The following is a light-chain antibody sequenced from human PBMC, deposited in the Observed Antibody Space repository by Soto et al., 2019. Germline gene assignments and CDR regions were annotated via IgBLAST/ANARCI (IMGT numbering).Light chain of an antibody. CDR1: QSISSW. J-gene: IGKJ4*01. V-gene: IGKV1-5*03. CDR3: QQYSIFSLT. Sequence: DIQMTQSPSTVSASVGDRVTITCRASQSISSWLAWYQQKPGKAPKLLIQKASSLEGGVPSRFSDSGSGTELTLAISSLQPDDFATYYCQQYSIFSLTFGEGTKVEIK. CDR2: KAS.